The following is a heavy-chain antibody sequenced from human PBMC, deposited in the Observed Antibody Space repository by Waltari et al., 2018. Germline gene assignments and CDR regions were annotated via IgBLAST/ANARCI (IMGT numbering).Heavy chain of an antibody. V-gene: IGHV4-30-2*01. CDR1: GGSISSGGYS. CDR2: IYHSGST. D-gene: IGHD1-26*01. J-gene: IGHJ4*02. Sequence: QLQLQESGSGLVKPSQTLSLTCAVSGGSISSGGYSWSWIRQPPGKGLEGIGYIYHSGSTYYHPSLKSRVTISVDRSKNQFSLKLSSVTAADTAVYYCARDSGSYLFDYWGQGTLVTVSS. CDR3: ARDSGSYLFDY.